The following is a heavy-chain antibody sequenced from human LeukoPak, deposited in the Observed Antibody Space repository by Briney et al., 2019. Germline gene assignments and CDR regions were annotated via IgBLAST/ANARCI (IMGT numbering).Heavy chain of an antibody. CDR2: ISSSSSYI. J-gene: IGHJ4*02. CDR3: ARESALNGNDY. Sequence: GGSLRLSCAASGFTFSSYSMNWVRQAPGKGPEWVSSISSSSSYIYYADSVKGRFTISRDNAKNSLYLQMNSLRAEDTAVYYCARESALNGNDYWGQGTLVTVSS. V-gene: IGHV3-21*01. CDR1: GFTFSSYS.